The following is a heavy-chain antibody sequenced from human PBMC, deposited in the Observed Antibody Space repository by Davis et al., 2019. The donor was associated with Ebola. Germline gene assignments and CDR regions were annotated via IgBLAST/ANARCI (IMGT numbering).Heavy chain of an antibody. CDR3: AGTGAYYDILAGYLGY. CDR2: INPNSGGT. V-gene: IGHV1-2*04. J-gene: IGHJ4*02. Sequence: ASVKVSCKASGYTFTGYYMHWVRQAPGQGLEWMGWINPNSGGTNYAQKFQGWVTMTRDTSISTAYMELSRLRSEDTAVYYCAGTGAYYDILAGYLGYWGQGTLVTVSS. D-gene: IGHD3-9*01. CDR1: GYTFTGYY.